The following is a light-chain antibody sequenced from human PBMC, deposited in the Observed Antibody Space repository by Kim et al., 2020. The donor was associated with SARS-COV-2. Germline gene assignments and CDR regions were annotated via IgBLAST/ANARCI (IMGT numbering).Light chain of an antibody. J-gene: IGLJ1*01. CDR1: NLGDKY. V-gene: IGLV3-1*01. CDR3: QAWDSSIYYV. Sequence: SYELTQPPSVSVSPGQTASITCSGDNLGDKYACWYQQKPGQSPVLVIYQDNKRPSGIPERFSGSNSGNTATLTISGTQAMAEADYFCQAWDSSIYYVFGT. CDR2: QDN.